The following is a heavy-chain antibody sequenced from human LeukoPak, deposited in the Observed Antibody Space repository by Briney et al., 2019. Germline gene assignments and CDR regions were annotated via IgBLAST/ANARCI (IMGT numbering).Heavy chain of an antibody. CDR2: MYASGTT. Sequence: PGGSLRLSCVVSGFTVSGNYMSWVRQAPGKGLERVSIMYASGTTDYADSVKGRFTISRDNSKNTLYLQMSSLRVEDTAVYYCAREGGPYSSTLRGCWGQGTLVTVSS. V-gene: IGHV3-53*01. CDR3: AREGGPYSSTLRGC. CDR1: GFTVSGNY. J-gene: IGHJ4*02. D-gene: IGHD6-19*01.